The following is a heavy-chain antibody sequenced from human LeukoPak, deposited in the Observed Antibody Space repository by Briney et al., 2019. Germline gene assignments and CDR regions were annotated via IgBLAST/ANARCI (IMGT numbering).Heavy chain of an antibody. V-gene: IGHV4-39*07. CDR1: GGSISSSSYY. CDR2: IYYSGST. D-gene: IGHD2-2*01. J-gene: IGHJ5*02. CDR3: ARVVGGCSNTSCLESWFDP. Sequence: PSETLSLTCTVSGGSISSSSYYWGWIRQPPGKGLEWIGSIYYSGSTYYNPSLKSRVTISVDTSKNQFSLKLSSVTAADTAVYYCARVVGGCSNTSCLESWFDPWGQGTLVTVSS.